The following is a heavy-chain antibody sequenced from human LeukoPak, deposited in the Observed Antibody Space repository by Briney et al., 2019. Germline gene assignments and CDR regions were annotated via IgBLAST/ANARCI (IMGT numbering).Heavy chain of an antibody. CDR2: IHFSGST. Sequence: SETLSLTCTVSDASISGYYWSWIRQPPGKGLEWIGSIHFSGSTNYNPSLRSRVTISVDTSKNQLPLKLSSVTAADTALYYCVRDGIRDIPGVITIRYDYWGQGTLVTVSS. CDR3: VRDGIRDIPGVITIRYDY. CDR1: DASISGYY. J-gene: IGHJ4*02. V-gene: IGHV4-59*01. D-gene: IGHD3-10*01.